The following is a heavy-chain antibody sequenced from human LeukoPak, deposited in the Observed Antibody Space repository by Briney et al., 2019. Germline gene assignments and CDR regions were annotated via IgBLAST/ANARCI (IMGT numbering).Heavy chain of an antibody. D-gene: IGHD5-18*01. J-gene: IGHJ6*02. CDR3: ARYKDAANGYGMDV. V-gene: IGHV4-39*07. CDR2: IYYSGST. CDR1: GGSISSSSYY. Sequence: SETLSLTCTVSGGSISSSSYYWGWIRQPPGKGLEWIGSIYYSGSTYYNPSLKSRLTISVDTSKNQFSLKLNSVTVADTAVYYCARYKDAANGYGMDVWGQGTTVTVSS.